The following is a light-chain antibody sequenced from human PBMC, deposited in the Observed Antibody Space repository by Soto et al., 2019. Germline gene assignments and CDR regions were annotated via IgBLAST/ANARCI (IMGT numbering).Light chain of an antibody. V-gene: IGLV1-47*01. J-gene: IGLJ2*01. CDR1: SSNIGSNY. CDR3: SAWNDSLSVL. CDR2: RNI. Sequence: QPVLTQPPSASGTPGQRVTISCSGSSSNIGSNYVYWYQQFPGTAPKLLIYRNIERPSGVPDRFSGSKSGTSASLAISGLRSEDEADYFCSAWNDSLSVLFGGGTKVTVL.